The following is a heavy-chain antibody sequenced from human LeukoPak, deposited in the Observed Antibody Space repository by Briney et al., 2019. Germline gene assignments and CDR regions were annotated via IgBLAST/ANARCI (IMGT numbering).Heavy chain of an antibody. CDR2: TSAYNGNT. Sequence: GASVKVSCKASGYTFTSYGISWVRQAPGQGLEWMGWTSAYNGNTNYAQKLQGRVTMTTDTSTSTAYMELRSLRSDDTAVYYCARDLSSEYYYDSSGYYGYFQHWGQGTLVTVSS. V-gene: IGHV1-18*01. CDR1: GYTFTSYG. CDR3: ARDLSSEYYYDSSGYYGYFQH. D-gene: IGHD3-22*01. J-gene: IGHJ1*01.